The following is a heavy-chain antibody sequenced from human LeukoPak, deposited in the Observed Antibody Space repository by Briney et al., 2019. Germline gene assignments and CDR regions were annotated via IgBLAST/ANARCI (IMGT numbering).Heavy chain of an antibody. CDR1: GFTFGSYA. Sequence: GGSLRLSCAASGFTFGSYAMNWVRQAPGKGLEWVSSISSSSSYIYYADSVKGRFTISRDNAKNSLYLQMNSLRAEDTAVYYCARDYCSGGSCFSQNWFDPWGQGTLVTVSS. V-gene: IGHV3-21*01. CDR2: ISSSSSYI. D-gene: IGHD2-15*01. CDR3: ARDYCSGGSCFSQNWFDP. J-gene: IGHJ5*02.